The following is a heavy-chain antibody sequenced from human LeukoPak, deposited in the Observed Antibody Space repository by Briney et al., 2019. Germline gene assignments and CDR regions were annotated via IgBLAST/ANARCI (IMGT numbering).Heavy chain of an antibody. CDR3: ARDRAVVVPAALSGGAFDI. CDR2: IIPILGIA. V-gene: IGHV1-69*04. J-gene: IGHJ3*02. CDR1: GGTFSSYA. Sequence: ASVKVSCKASGGTFSSYAISWVRQAPGQGLEWMGRIIPILGIANYAQKFQGRVTITADKSTSTAYMELSSLRSEDTAVYYCARDRAVVVPAALSGGAFDIRGQGTMVTVSS. D-gene: IGHD2-2*01.